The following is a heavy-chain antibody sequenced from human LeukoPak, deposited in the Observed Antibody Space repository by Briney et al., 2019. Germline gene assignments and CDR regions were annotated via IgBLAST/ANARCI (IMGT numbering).Heavy chain of an antibody. CDR2: ISTRSGSI. CDR3: AFLDTALLNSTY. V-gene: IGHV3-48*01. CDR1: GFTFSNYS. J-gene: IGHJ4*02. Sequence: QAGGSLRLSCAASGFTFSNYSMNWVRQAPGKGLEWVSYISTRSGSIFYADSVEGRFTISRDNAKNSLYLQMNNLRVEDTAVYYCAFLDTALLNSTYWGQGTLVTVSS. D-gene: IGHD2/OR15-2a*01.